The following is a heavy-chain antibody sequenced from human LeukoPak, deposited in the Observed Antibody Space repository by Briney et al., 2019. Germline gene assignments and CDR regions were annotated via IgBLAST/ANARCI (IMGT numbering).Heavy chain of an antibody. V-gene: IGHV4-34*01. CDR2: INHSGST. J-gene: IGHJ4*02. Sequence: PSETLSLTCAVYGGSFSGYYWSWIRQPPGKGLEWIGEINHSGSTNYNPSLKSRVTISVDTSKNQFSLKLSSVTAADTAVYYCARDKKAAAGLGVNDYWGQGTLVTVSS. CDR3: ARDKKAAAGLGVNDY. D-gene: IGHD6-13*01. CDR1: GGSFSGYY.